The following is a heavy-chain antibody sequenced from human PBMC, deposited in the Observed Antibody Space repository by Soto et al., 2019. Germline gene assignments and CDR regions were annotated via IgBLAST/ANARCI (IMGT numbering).Heavy chain of an antibody. D-gene: IGHD3-16*01. J-gene: IGHJ6*02. V-gene: IGHV3-23*01. CDR1: GFTFSSFA. CDR3: AKKAGMIRRYGLDV. CDR2: ISNNGGTT. Sequence: VQLLESGGGFVQPGGSLTLSCTASGFTFSSFAMNWVRQAPGKGLEWVSVISNNGGTTYYADSVKGRFTISRDNSKNTVYLQMDSLRAEDTAVYYCAKKAGMIRRYGLDVWGQGTTVTVSS.